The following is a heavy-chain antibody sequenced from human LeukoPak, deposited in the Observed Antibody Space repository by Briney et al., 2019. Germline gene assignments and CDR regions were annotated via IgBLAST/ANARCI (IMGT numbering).Heavy chain of an antibody. Sequence: ASVKVSCKASGGTFSSYAISWVRQAPGQGLEWMGGIIPIFGTASYAQKFQGRVTITADESTSTAYMELSSLRSEDTAVYYCARGHGGWLGYFDLWGRGTLVTVSS. J-gene: IGHJ2*01. D-gene: IGHD6-19*01. V-gene: IGHV1-69*01. CDR1: GGTFSSYA. CDR3: ARGHGGWLGYFDL. CDR2: IIPIFGTA.